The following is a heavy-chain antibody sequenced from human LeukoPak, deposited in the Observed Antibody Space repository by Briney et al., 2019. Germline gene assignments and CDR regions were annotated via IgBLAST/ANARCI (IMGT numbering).Heavy chain of an antibody. CDR2: IYPGDSDT. CDR1: GYSFTSYW. D-gene: IGHD5-24*01. Sequence: GESLKISCKGSGYSFTSYWIGWVRLMPGKGLEWMGIIYPGDSDTRYSPSFQGQVTISADKSISTAYLQWSSLKASDTAMYYCARRVEMATIRSSWFDPWGQGTLVTVSS. V-gene: IGHV5-51*01. CDR3: ARRVEMATIRSSWFDP. J-gene: IGHJ5*02.